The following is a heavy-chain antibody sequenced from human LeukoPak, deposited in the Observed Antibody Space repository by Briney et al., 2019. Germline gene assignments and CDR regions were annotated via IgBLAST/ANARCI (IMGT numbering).Heavy chain of an antibody. CDR3: ARGQSHHWELLMY. V-gene: IGHV4-34*01. J-gene: IGHJ4*02. CDR2: INHSGST. CDR1: GGSFSGYY. D-gene: IGHD1-26*01. Sequence: SETLSLTCAVYGGSFSGYYWSWIRQPPGKGLEWIGEINHSGSTNYNPSLKSRVTISVDTSKNQFSLKLSSVTAADTAVYYCARGQSHHWELLMYWGQGTLVTVSS.